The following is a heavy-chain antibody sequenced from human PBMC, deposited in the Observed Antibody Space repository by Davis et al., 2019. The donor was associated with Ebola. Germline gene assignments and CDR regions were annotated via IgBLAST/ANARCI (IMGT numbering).Heavy chain of an antibody. V-gene: IGHV1-46*01. Sequence: AASVKVSCKASGYTFTSYYMHWVRQAPGQGLEWMGIINPSGGSTSYAQKFQGRVTMTRDTSTSTVYMELSSLRSEDTAVYYCAREYSSGRFGDYFDYWGQGTLVTVSS. CDR2: INPSGGST. CDR1: GYTFTSYY. CDR3: AREYSSGRFGDYFDY. D-gene: IGHD6-19*01. J-gene: IGHJ4*02.